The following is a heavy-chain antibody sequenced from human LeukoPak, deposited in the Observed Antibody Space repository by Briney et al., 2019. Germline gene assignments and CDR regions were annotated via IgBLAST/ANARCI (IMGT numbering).Heavy chain of an antibody. CDR1: GFTFSSYW. D-gene: IGHD5-12*01. Sequence: GGSLRLSCAASGFTFSSYWMTWVRQAPGKGLEWVANIKQDGSEKYYVDSVKGRFTISRDNAKNTLYLQMNSLRVEDTAVYYCATLYGGSTDYWGQGTLVTVSS. J-gene: IGHJ4*02. V-gene: IGHV3-7*01. CDR3: ATLYGGSTDY. CDR2: IKQDGSEK.